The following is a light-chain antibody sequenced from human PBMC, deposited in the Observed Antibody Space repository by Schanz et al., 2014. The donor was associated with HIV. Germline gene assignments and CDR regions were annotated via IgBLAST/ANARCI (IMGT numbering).Light chain of an antibody. CDR2: SAS. Sequence: EIVLTQSPVILSLSPGERATLSCRASQTVSSNSLGWYQQKRGQVPRLLIYSASRRANGIPDRFSGSGSGTDFTLTISRLEPEDFAVYHCQHYGGSPRWTFGQGTKVEVK. CDR1: QTVSSNS. CDR3: QHYGGSPRWT. J-gene: IGKJ1*01. V-gene: IGKV3-20*01.